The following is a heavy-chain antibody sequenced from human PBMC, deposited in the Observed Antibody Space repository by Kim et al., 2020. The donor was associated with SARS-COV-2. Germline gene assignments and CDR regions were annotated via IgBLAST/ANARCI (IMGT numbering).Heavy chain of an antibody. CDR1: EFTFSIYA. Sequence: GGSLRLSCAASEFTFSIYAIHWVRQAPGKGLEWVAVISYDGTTTYYGDSVKGRFTISRDNSKNTLYLQMNSLRAEDTAVYYCAKGPCYMNCHKYYNYNGMEVWRQETT. CDR3: AKGPCYMNCHKYYNYNGMEV. V-gene: IGHV3-30*18. CDR2: ISYDGTTT. D-gene: IGHD2-15*01. J-gene: IGHJ6*02.